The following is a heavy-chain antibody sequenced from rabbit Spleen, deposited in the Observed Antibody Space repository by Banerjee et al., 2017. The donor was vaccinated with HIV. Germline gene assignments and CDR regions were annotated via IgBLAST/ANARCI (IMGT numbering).Heavy chain of an antibody. CDR3: VRDQAGDADYGPYYLNL. CDR2: IEPIFGNT. CDR1: GFDFSNYG. D-gene: IGHD2-1*01. V-gene: IGHV1S47*01. Sequence: QEQLVESGGGLVQPGGSLKLSCKASGFDFSNYGVPWVRQAPGKGLEWIGYIEPIFGNTYYANWVNGRFTISSHNAQDTLYLQLSSLTAADTATYFCVRDQAGDADYGPYYLNLWGPGTLVTVS. J-gene: IGHJ4*01.